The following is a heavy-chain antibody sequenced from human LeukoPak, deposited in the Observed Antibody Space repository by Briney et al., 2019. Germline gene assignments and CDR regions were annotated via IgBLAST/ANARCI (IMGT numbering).Heavy chain of an antibody. J-gene: IGHJ6*02. CDR1: GYTLTELS. CDR3: ATDLKGAPRLGYCSGGSCKDPYGMDV. Sequence: ASVKVSCKVSGYTLTELSMHWVRQAPGKGLEWMGGFDPEDGETIYAQKFQGRVTMTEDTSTDTAYMELSSLRSEDTAVYYCATDLKGAPRLGYCSGGSCKDPYGMDVWGQGTLVTVSS. V-gene: IGHV1-24*01. D-gene: IGHD2-15*01. CDR2: FDPEDGET.